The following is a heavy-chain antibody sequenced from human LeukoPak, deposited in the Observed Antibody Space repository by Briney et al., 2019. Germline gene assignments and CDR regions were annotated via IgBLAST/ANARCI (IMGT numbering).Heavy chain of an antibody. Sequence: GSSVKVSCKASGGTSSSYAISWVRQAPGQGLEWMGGIIPIFGTANYAQKFQGRVTITADESTSTAYMELSSLRSEDTAVYYCASPPEPNYDFWSGQGIYYYYGMDVWGQGTTVTVSS. V-gene: IGHV1-69*01. J-gene: IGHJ6*02. CDR2: IIPIFGTA. CDR1: GGTSSSYA. CDR3: ASPPEPNYDFWSGQGIYYYYGMDV. D-gene: IGHD3-3*01.